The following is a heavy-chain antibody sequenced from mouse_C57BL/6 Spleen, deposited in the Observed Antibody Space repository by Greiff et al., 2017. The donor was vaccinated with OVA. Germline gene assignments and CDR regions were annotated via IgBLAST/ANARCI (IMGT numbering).Heavy chain of an antibody. D-gene: IGHD2-2*01. CDR3: AREWLKGGYAMDY. CDR2: INPNNGGT. CDR1: GYTFTDYY. Sequence: VQLQQSGPELVKPGASVKISCKASGYTFTDYYMNWVKQSHGKSLEWIGDINPNNGGTSYNQKFKGKATLTVDKSSSTAYMELRSLTSEDSAVYYCAREWLKGGYAMDYWGQGTSVTVSS. J-gene: IGHJ4*01. V-gene: IGHV1-26*01.